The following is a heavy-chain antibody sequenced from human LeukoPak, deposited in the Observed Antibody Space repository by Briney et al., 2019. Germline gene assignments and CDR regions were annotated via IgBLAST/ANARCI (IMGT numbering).Heavy chain of an antibody. CDR3: ARAGRYCSGGSCLSLTYNWFDP. Sequence: PGGSLRLSCAASGFTFSTYGMHWVRQAPGKGLEWVAVISYDGSIKYYADSVKGRFTISRDNAKNSLYLQMNSLRAEDTAVYYCARAGRYCSGGSCLSLTYNWFDPWGQGTLVTVSS. J-gene: IGHJ5*02. D-gene: IGHD2-15*01. V-gene: IGHV3-30*03. CDR1: GFTFSTYG. CDR2: ISYDGSIK.